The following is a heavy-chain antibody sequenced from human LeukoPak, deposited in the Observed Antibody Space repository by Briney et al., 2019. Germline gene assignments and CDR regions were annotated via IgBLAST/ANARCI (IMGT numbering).Heavy chain of an antibody. CDR1: GYTFTGYY. Sequence: ASVKVSCKASGYTFTGYYMHWVRQATGQGLEWMGWMNPNSGNTGYAQKFQGRVTITRNTSISTAYMELSSLRSEDTAVYYCATVQGSSSRYVPFDYWGQGTLVTVSS. V-gene: IGHV1-8*03. CDR3: ATVQGSSSRYVPFDY. D-gene: IGHD6-13*01. CDR2: MNPNSGNT. J-gene: IGHJ4*02.